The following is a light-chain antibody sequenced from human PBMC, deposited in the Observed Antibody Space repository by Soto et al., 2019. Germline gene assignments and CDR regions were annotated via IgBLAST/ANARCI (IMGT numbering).Light chain of an antibody. J-gene: IGKJ5*01. V-gene: IGKV3-11*01. CDR3: QQRYNWPPIT. CDR2: DTF. Sequence: EVVLTQSPATLSLSPGERATLSCRASQSVNTYLAWYQQKPGQAPRLLIYDTFNRASGIPARFSGSGSGTDFTLTISSLEPEDSAVYYSQQRYNWPPITFGQGTRLEI. CDR1: QSVNTY.